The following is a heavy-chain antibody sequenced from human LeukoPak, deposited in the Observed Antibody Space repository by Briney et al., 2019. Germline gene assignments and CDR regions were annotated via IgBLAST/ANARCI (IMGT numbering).Heavy chain of an antibody. J-gene: IGHJ4*02. CDR1: GFTFSSYG. Sequence: GRSPRLSCAASGFTFSSYGMHWVRQAPGKGLEWVAVIWYDGSNKYYADSVKGRFTISRDNSKNTLYLQMNSLRAEDTAVYYCARDRLKLSYSSTIGDYWGQGTLVTVSS. CDR2: IWYDGSNK. D-gene: IGHD6-13*01. CDR3: ARDRLKLSYSSTIGDY. V-gene: IGHV3-33*01.